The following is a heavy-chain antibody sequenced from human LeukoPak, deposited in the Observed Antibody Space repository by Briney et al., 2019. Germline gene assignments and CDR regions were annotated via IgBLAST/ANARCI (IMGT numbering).Heavy chain of an antibody. V-gene: IGHV3-23*01. CDR3: AKSIVGTTSISRFDY. D-gene: IGHD1-26*01. CDR2: ISGSGGST. Sequence: GGSLRLSCAASGFTFSSYAMSWVRQAPGKGLEWVSTISGSGGSTYYTDSVKGRFTISRDNSKNTLYLQRNSLRAEDTAVYYCAKSIVGTTSISRFDYWGQGTLVTVSS. CDR1: GFTFSSYA. J-gene: IGHJ4*02.